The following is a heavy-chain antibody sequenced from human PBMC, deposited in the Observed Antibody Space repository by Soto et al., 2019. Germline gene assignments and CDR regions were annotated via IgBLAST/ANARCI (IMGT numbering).Heavy chain of an antibody. CDR1: GYTFTGYY. D-gene: IGHD3-22*01. V-gene: IGHV1-2*04. CDR2: INPNSDGT. CDR3: ARDGNDSSGGMDV. Sequence: ASVKVSCKASGYTFTGYYMHWVRQAPGQGLEWMGWINPNSDGTNYAQKFQGWVTMTRDTSISTAYMELSRLRSDDTAVYYCARDGNDSSGGMDVWGQGTTVTVSS. J-gene: IGHJ6*02.